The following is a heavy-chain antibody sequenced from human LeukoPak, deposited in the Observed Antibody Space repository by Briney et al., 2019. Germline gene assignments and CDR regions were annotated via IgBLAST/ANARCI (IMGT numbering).Heavy chain of an antibody. Sequence: SETLSLTCAVYGGSFSGYYWSWIRQPPGKGLEWIGEINHSGSTNYNPSLKSRVTISVDTSKNQFSLKLSSVTAADTAVYYCATLVRAYRGQGTLVTVSS. CDR3: ATLVRAY. V-gene: IGHV4-34*01. CDR1: GGSFSGYY. J-gene: IGHJ4*02. D-gene: IGHD6-6*01. CDR2: INHSGST.